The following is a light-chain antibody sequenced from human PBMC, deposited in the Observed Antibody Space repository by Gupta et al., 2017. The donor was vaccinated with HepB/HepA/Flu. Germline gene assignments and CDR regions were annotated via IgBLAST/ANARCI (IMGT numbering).Light chain of an antibody. J-gene: IGLJ1*01. CDR1: SSDVGRYNY. CDR2: DVI. Sequence: QSALTQPASVSGSPGQSITLSCTGTSSDVGRYNYVSWYQQYPGKAPKLMIYDVINRPSGVSNRFSGSKSGNTASLTISGLQAEDEADYYCSSYTGANTQVFGTGTKVTVL. CDR3: SSYTGANTQV. V-gene: IGLV2-14*03.